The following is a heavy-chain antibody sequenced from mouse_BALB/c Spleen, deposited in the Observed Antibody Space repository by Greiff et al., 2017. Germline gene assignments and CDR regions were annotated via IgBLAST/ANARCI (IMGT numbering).Heavy chain of an antibody. CDR2: IYPYNGGT. CDR3: AGVYYDYGGFAY. D-gene: IGHD2-4*01. Sequence: VQLQQSGPELVKPGASVKISCKASGYTFTDYNMHWVKQSHGKSLEWIGYIYPYNGGTGYNQKFKSKATLTVDNSSSTAYMELRSLTSEDSAVYYCAGVYYDYGGFAYWGQGTLVTVSA. CDR1: GYTFTDYN. J-gene: IGHJ3*01. V-gene: IGHV1S29*02.